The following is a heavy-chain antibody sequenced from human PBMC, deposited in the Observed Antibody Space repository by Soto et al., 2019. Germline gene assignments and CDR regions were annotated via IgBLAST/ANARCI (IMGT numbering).Heavy chain of an antibody. J-gene: IGHJ5*02. CDR1: GFTFSRYY. CDR3: ARDNSESNSWWFDP. D-gene: IGHD1-26*01. V-gene: IGHV1-46*01. Sequence: SVKVSCKASGFTFSRYYMHWIRQAPGQGLEWMGIINPSGASTNYAQKFQGRVTLTRDTSTSTVSMEVSSLRSEDTAVYYCARDNSESNSWWFDPWGQGTLVTVSS. CDR2: INPSGAST.